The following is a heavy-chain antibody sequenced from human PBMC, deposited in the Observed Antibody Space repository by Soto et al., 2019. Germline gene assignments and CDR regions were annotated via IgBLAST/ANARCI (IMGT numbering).Heavy chain of an antibody. CDR2: ISAYNGNT. CDR1: GYTFTSYG. V-gene: IGHV1-18*01. CDR3: ARDTITIFGPVQVGP. J-gene: IGHJ5*02. Sequence: GASVKVSCKASGYTFTSYGISWVRQAPGQGLEWMGWISAYNGNTNYAQKLQGRVTMTTDTSTSTAYMELRSLRSDDTAVYYCARDTITIFGPVQVGPWGQGTLVTVSS. D-gene: IGHD3-3*01.